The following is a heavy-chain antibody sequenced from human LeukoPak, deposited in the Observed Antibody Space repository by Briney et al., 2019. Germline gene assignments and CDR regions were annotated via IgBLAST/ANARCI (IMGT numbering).Heavy chain of an antibody. J-gene: IGHJ4*02. CDR1: GFTFSSYS. CDR3: ARGGCSSASCAFDY. Sequence: GGSLRLSCAASGFTFSSYSMKWVRQAPGKGLEWVSSISGSSSHIYYADSVKGRFTISRDNAKNSLYLQMNSLRAEDTAVYYCARGGCSSASCAFDYWGQGTLVTVSS. V-gene: IGHV3-21*01. CDR2: ISGSSSHI. D-gene: IGHD2-2*01.